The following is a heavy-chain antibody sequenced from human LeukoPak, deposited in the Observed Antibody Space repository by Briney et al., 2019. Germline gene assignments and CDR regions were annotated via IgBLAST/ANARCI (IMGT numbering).Heavy chain of an antibody. V-gene: IGHV4-34*01. CDR3: ARHSMYYYDSSGYYTDAFDI. Sequence: SETLSLTCAVYGGSFSGYYWSWIRQPPGKGLEWIGEINHSGSTNYNPSLKSRVTISVDTSKNQFSLKLSSVTAADTAVYYCARHSMYYYDSSGYYTDAFDIWGQGTMVTVSS. CDR1: GGSFSGYY. D-gene: IGHD3-22*01. J-gene: IGHJ3*02. CDR2: INHSGST.